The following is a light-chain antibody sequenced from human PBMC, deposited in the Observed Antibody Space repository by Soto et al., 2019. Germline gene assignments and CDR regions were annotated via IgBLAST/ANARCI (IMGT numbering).Light chain of an antibody. J-gene: IGLJ3*02. CDR3: SSYTSSSTPWV. V-gene: IGLV2-14*01. CDR2: DVS. Sequence: QPALTQPASVSGSPGQSITISCTGTSSDVGGYNYVSWYQQHPGKAPKLMIYDVSNRPSGLSNRFSGSKSGNTASLTISGLQAEDEADYYCSSYTSSSTPWVFGGGTKLTVL. CDR1: SSDVGGYNY.